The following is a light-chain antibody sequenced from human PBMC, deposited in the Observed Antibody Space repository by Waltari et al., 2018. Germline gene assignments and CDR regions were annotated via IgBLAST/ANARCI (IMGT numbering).Light chain of an antibody. V-gene: IGKV3-15*01. Sequence: EIVVTQSPATLSLSPGERVTLSCRASQIVTNNFAWFQQRPGQAPRLLVYNASTRATDIPARFSGSGSGTEFTLTINSLQSEDLAIYYCQVRTSWPWTFGQGTKV. CDR3: QVRTSWPWT. CDR2: NAS. J-gene: IGKJ1*01. CDR1: QIVTNN.